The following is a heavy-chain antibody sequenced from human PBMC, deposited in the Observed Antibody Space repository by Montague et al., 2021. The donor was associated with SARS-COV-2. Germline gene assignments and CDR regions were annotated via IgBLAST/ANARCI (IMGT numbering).Heavy chain of an antibody. D-gene: IGHD2-2*01. CDR1: GGSFSDYY. CDR2: INHSGST. J-gene: IGHJ6*03. V-gene: IGHV4-34*01. Sequence: SETLSLTCAVYGGSFSDYYWSWIRQPPGKGLEWIGEINHSGSTNYNPSLKSRVTISVDTSKNQFSLKLSSVTAADTAVYYCARFLRRVVPAATGHWEKNYSYSIDVGGNAPPVTPSS. CDR3: ARFLRRVVPAATGHWEKNYSYSIDV.